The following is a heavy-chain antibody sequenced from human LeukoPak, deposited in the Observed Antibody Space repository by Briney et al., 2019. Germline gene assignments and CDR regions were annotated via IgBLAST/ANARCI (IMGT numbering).Heavy chain of an antibody. D-gene: IGHD2-2*01. V-gene: IGHV4-34*01. CDR2: INHSGST. CDR3: ARGVMDCSSTSCTGSWFDP. J-gene: IGHJ5*02. Sequence: KPSETLSLTCAVYGGSFSGYYWGWIRQPPGKGLEWIGEINHSGSTNYNPSLKSRVTISVDTSKNQFSLKLSSVTAADTAVYYCARGVMDCSSTSCTGSWFDPWGQGTLVTVSS. CDR1: GGSFSGYY.